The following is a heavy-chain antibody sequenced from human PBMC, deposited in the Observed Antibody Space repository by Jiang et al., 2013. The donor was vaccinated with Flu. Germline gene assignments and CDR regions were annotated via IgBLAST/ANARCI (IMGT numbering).Heavy chain of an antibody. J-gene: IGHJ3*02. V-gene: IGHV1-3*01. CDR2: INAGNGNT. D-gene: IGHD3-16*02. CDR3: ALSGPVKRAFDI. Sequence: GAEVKKPGASVKVSCKASGYTFTSYAMHWVRQAPGQRLEWMGWINAGNGNTKYSQKFQGRVTITRDTSASTAYMELSSLRSEDTAVYYCALSGPVKRAFDIWGQGTMVTVSS. CDR1: GYTFTSYA.